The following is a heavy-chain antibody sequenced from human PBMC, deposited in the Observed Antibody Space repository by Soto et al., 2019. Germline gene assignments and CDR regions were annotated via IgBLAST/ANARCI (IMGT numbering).Heavy chain of an antibody. Sequence: QVQMVESGGGVVQPGRSLRLSCAASGFSFENYGMHWVRQAPGRGLEWVAIIWYDGSLQYYAAAVKGRFTIFRDNSKNTLYLEMNSLRAEDTAVYYCANLWGDGYNLGQDYNGMDVWGQGTTVIVSS. D-gene: IGHD5-12*01. J-gene: IGHJ6*02. CDR1: GFSFENYG. CDR3: ANLWGDGYNLGQDYNGMDV. CDR2: IWYDGSLQ. V-gene: IGHV3-33*06.